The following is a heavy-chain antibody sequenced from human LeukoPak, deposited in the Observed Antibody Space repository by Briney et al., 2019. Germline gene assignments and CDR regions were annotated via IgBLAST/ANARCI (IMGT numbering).Heavy chain of an antibody. Sequence: ASVKVSCKASGYPFTGYYMHWVRQAPGQGLEWMGRINPNSGGTNYAQKFQGRVTMTRDTSISTAYMELSRLRSDDTAVYYCARESSRIVATTTPFDYWGQGTLVTVSS. CDR3: ARESSRIVATTTPFDY. V-gene: IGHV1-2*06. CDR2: INPNSGGT. CDR1: GYPFTGYY. J-gene: IGHJ4*02. D-gene: IGHD5-12*01.